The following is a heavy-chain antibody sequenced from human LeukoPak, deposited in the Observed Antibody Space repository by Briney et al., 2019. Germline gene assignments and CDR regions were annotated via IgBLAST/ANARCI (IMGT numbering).Heavy chain of an antibody. CDR2: IFPGDSET. V-gene: IGHV5-51*01. CDR1: GYSFTTYW. Sequence: GGSLQISCKGSGYSFTTYWIGWVRQMPGKGLEWMGIIFPGDSETTYSPSFQGQVTISGDKSINTAYLQWSSLKASDTAMYYCATSESQTKFDYWGQGTLVTVSS. CDR3: ATSESQTKFDY. D-gene: IGHD1/OR15-1a*01. J-gene: IGHJ4*02.